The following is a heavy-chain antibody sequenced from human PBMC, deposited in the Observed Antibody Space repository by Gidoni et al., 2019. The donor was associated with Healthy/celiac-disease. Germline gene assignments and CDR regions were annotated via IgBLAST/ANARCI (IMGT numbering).Heavy chain of an antibody. CDR1: GFTFSSYW. Sequence: EVQLVESGGGLVQPGGSLRLSCAASGFTFSSYWMRWVRQAPGKGLEWVANIKQDGSEKYYVDSVKGRFTISRDNAKNSLYLQMNSLRAEDTAVYYCASIPTRGDAFDIWGQGTMVTVSS. V-gene: IGHV3-7*02. CDR2: IKQDGSEK. J-gene: IGHJ3*02. CDR3: ASIPTRGDAFDI.